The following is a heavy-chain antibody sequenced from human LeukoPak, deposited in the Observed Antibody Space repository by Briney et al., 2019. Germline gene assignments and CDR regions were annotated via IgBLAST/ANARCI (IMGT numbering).Heavy chain of an antibody. V-gene: IGHV5-51*01. D-gene: IGHD5-12*01. CDR3: ARRGDSYRHEYYFDY. Sequence: GESLKISCKGSGYSFTSYWIGWVRQVPGKGLEWRVIIYPGDSDTRYSPSFQGQVTISADKSIDTAYLQWSSLKASDTAMYYCARRGDSYRHEYYFDYWGQGTLVTVSS. CDR2: IYPGDSDT. J-gene: IGHJ4*02. CDR1: GYSFTSYW.